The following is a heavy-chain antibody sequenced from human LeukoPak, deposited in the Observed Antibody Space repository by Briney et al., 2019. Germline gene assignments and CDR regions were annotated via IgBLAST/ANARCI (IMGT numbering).Heavy chain of an antibody. CDR3: ASLSRSIVVVPAASRFDP. Sequence: SETLSLTCTVSGGSISSSSYYWGWIRQPPGKGLEWIGSIYYSGSTYYNPSLKSRVTISVDTSKNQFSLKLSSVTAAETAVYYCASLSRSIVVVPAASRFDPWGQGTLVTVSS. V-gene: IGHV4-39*07. CDR1: GGSISSSSYY. CDR2: IYYSGST. J-gene: IGHJ5*02. D-gene: IGHD2-2*01.